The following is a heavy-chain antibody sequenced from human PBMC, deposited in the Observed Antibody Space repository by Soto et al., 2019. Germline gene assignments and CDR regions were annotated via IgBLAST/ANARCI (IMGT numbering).Heavy chain of an antibody. Sequence: ASVKVSCKASGYTFTSYGISWVRQAPGQGLEWMGWISAYNGNTNYAQKLQGRVTMTTDTSTSTAYMELRSLRSDDTAVYYCAGEAHPYDSSGYGWAYWGQGTLVTVSS. V-gene: IGHV1-18*01. CDR1: GYTFTSYG. D-gene: IGHD3-22*01. CDR3: AGEAHPYDSSGYGWAY. J-gene: IGHJ4*02. CDR2: ISAYNGNT.